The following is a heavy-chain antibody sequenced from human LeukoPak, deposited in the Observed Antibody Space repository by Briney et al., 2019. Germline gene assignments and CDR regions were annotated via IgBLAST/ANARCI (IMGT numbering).Heavy chain of an antibody. J-gene: IGHJ3*02. D-gene: IGHD6-13*01. CDR1: GGSISSYY. V-gene: IGHV4-59*01. Sequence: SETLSLTCTVSGGSISSYYWSWIRQPPGKGLEWIGYIYYSGSTNYNPSLKSRVTISVDTSKNQFSLKLSSVTAADTAVYYCASWGFAAYDAFDIWGQGTMVTVSS. CDR2: IYYSGST. CDR3: ASWGFAAYDAFDI.